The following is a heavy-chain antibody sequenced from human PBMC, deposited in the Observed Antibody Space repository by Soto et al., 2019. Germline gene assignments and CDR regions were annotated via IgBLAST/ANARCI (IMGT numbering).Heavy chain of an antibody. CDR1: GFTFSSSY. CDR3: ARGGFNYAN. D-gene: IGHD5-18*01. J-gene: IGHJ4*02. CDR2: ISSSGAGM. Sequence: QVQLVQSGGGLVKPGGSVRLSCAASGFTFSSSYMSWIRQAPGKGLEWVSYISSSGAGMYYADSVKGRFTISRDNANNSLYLQMNGLRAEDTAVYYCARGGFNYANWGQGTLVTVTS. V-gene: IGHV3-11*01.